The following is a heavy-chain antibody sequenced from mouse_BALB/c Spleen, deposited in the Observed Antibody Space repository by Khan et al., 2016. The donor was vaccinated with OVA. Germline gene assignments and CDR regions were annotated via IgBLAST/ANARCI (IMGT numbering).Heavy chain of an antibody. J-gene: IGHJ4*01. D-gene: IGHD1-1*01. CDR3: ARANDYGRSLYAMDS. CDR1: GYTFTSYW. Sequence: QVQLQQSGDDLVKPGASVRLSCKASGYTFTSYWVHWIKQRPGQGLEWIGQISPGSGSDYYNEMFKGRATLTVDTSSTTAYIHLSSLSSEDSAVYFCARANDYGRSLYAMDSWGQGTSVTVSS. CDR2: ISPGSGSD. V-gene: IGHV1S132*01.